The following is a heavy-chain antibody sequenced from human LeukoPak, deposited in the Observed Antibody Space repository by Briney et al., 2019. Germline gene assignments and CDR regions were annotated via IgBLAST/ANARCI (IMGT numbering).Heavy chain of an antibody. Sequence: GGSLRLSCAASGFTFSSYSMNWVRQAPGKGLEWVSFISSSSSYIYYADSVKGRFTISRDNAKNSLYLQMNSLRAEDTAVYYCAREDRSYYYYYGMDVWGQGTTVTVSS. CDR3: AREDRSYYYYYGMDV. CDR2: ISSSSSYI. D-gene: IGHD3-22*01. J-gene: IGHJ6*02. CDR1: GFTFSSYS. V-gene: IGHV3-21*01.